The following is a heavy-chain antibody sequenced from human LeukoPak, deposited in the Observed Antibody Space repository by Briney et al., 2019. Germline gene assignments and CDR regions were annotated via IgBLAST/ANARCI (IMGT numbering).Heavy chain of an antibody. CDR2: ISGSGGDT. J-gene: IGHJ4*02. CDR3: AKDIHFLTGYDY. CDR1: GFTFSDYY. D-gene: IGHD3/OR15-3a*01. V-gene: IGHV3-23*01. Sequence: GGSLRLSCAASGFTFSDYYMSWIRQAPGKGLEWVAAISGSGGDTDYADSVKGRFTISRDNSKNTLYLQMNSLRAEDTAVYYCAKDIHFLTGYDYWGQGTLVIVSS.